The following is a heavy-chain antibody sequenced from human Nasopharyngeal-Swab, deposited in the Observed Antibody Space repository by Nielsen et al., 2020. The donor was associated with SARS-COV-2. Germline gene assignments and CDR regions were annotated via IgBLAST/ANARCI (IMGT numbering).Heavy chain of an antibody. D-gene: IGHD5-24*01. Sequence: GSLRLSCAAPGFTVTYNYMSWVRQAPGKGLEWVSLISTGGTTSYADSVKGRFTISRDSSRNTLYLQMNSLTAEDTAVYYCARVLDGYNGFDYWGQGTLVTVSS. CDR2: ISTGGTT. J-gene: IGHJ4*02. CDR1: GFTVTYNY. CDR3: ARVLDGYNGFDY. V-gene: IGHV3-53*01.